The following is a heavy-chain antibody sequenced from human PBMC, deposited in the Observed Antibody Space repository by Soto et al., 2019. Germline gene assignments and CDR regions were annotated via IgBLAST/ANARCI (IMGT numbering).Heavy chain of an antibody. V-gene: IGHV1-69*13. J-gene: IGHJ5*02. Sequence: ASVKVSCKASGGTFSSYAISWVRQAPGQGLEWMGGIIPIIGTANYAQKFQGRVTITADESTSTAYMELSSLRSEDTAVYYCARKSIAARYFWFDPWGQGTLVTVSS. D-gene: IGHD6-6*01. CDR2: IIPIIGTA. CDR1: GGTFSSYA. CDR3: ARKSIAARYFWFDP.